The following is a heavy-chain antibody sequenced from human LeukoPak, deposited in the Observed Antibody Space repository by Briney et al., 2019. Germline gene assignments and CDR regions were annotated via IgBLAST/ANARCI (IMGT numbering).Heavy chain of an antibody. CDR2: ISSSSSYI. J-gene: IGHJ4*02. D-gene: IGHD6-19*01. V-gene: IGHV3-21*01. CDR3: ARVSSGWYVPY. CDR1: GFTFSSYS. Sequence: GGSLRLSCAASGFTFSSYSMNWVRQAPGKGLEWVSSISSSSSYIYYADSVKGRFTISRDNAKNSLHLQMNSLRAEDTAVYYCARVSSGWYVPYWGQGTLVTVSS.